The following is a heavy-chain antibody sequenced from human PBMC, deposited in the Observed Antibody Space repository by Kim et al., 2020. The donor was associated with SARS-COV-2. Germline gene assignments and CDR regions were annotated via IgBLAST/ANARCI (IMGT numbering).Heavy chain of an antibody. D-gene: IGHD3-3*01. CDR3: AKDGGFLEWLLSYRGMDV. J-gene: IGHJ6*02. Sequence: KGRFTISRDNSKNTLYLQMNSLRAEDTAVYYCAKDGGFLEWLLSYRGMDVWGQGTTVTVSS. V-gene: IGHV3-30*02.